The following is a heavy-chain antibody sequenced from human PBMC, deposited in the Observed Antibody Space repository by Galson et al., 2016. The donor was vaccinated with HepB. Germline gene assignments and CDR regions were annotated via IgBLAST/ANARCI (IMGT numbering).Heavy chain of an antibody. Sequence: ETLSLTCAVSGGSITSSDWWSWVRQPPGQGLEWVGQIFHGGRVNYTPSLGSRVTTSLDRANNHFSLRLTSVTAADTALYYCARQRRGGPSDYWGQGTLVIVSS. CDR2: IFHGGRV. J-gene: IGHJ4*02. D-gene: IGHD5-24*01. V-gene: IGHV4-4*02. CDR3: ARQRRGGPSDY. CDR1: GGSITSSDW.